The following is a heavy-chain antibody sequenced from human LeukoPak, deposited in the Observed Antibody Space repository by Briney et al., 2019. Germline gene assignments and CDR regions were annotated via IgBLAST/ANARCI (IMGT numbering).Heavy chain of an antibody. D-gene: IGHD6-19*01. V-gene: IGHV3-9*01. CDR2: ISWNSGSI. Sequence: QSGGSLRLSCAASGFTFDDYAMHWVRQAPGKGLEWVSGISWNSGSIGYADSVKGRFTISRDNAKNSLYLQMNSLRAEDTALYYCAKGDWYDYYCYMDVWGKGTTVTVSS. CDR3: AKGDWYDYYCYMDV. J-gene: IGHJ6*03. CDR1: GFTFDDYA.